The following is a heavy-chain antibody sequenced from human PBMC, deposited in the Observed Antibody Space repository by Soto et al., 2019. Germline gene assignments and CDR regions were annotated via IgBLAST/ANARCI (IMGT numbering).Heavy chain of an antibody. CDR1: GGSISSYY. V-gene: IGHV4-4*07. D-gene: IGHD4-17*01. CDR3: ARDSENDYGDPYYYGMDV. Sequence: KASETLSLTCTVSGGSISSYYWSWIRQPAGKGLEWIGRIYTSGSTNYNPSLKSRVTMSVDTSKNQFSLKLSSVTAADTAVYYCARDSENDYGDPYYYGMDVWGQGTTVTVSS. CDR2: IYTSGST. J-gene: IGHJ6*02.